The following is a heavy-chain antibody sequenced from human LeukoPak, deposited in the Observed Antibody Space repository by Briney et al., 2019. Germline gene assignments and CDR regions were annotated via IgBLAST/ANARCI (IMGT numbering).Heavy chain of an antibody. J-gene: IGHJ6*02. CDR2: INHSGST. CDR1: GGSFSGYY. Sequence: PSETLSLTCAVYGGSFSGYYWSWIRQPPGKGLEWIGEINHSGSTNYNSSLKSRVTISVDTSKNQFSLKLSSVTAADTAVYYCARGVRGYGMDVWGQGTTVTVSS. V-gene: IGHV4-34*01. CDR3: ARGVRGYGMDV. D-gene: IGHD3-16*02.